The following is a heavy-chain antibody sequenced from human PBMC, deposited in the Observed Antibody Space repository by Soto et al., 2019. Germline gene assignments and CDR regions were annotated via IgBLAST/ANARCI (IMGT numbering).Heavy chain of an antibody. CDR3: ARGDDIVVVTATPFDY. CDR2: ISYDGSNK. D-gene: IGHD2-21*02. Sequence: QVQLVESGGGVVQPGRSLRLSCAASGFTFSSYAMHWVRQAPGKGLEWVAVISYDGSNKYYADPVKGRFTISRDNSKNTLYLQMNSLRAEDTAVYYCARGDDIVVVTATPFDYWGQGTLVTVSS. V-gene: IGHV3-30-3*01. CDR1: GFTFSSYA. J-gene: IGHJ4*02.